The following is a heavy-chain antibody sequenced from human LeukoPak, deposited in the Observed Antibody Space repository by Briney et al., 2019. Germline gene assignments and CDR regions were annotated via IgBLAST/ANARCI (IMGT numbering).Heavy chain of an antibody. CDR2: IYTSGST. D-gene: IGHD2-2*01. Sequence: PWETLSLTCTVSGGSISSYYWSWIRQPAGKGLEWIGRIYTSGSTNYNPSLKSRVTMSVDTSKNQFSLKLSSVTAADTAVYYCARGIYCSSTSCVPNYYYYYMDVWGKGTTVTVSS. CDR1: GGSISSYY. J-gene: IGHJ6*03. V-gene: IGHV4-4*07. CDR3: ARGIYCSSTSCVPNYYYYYMDV.